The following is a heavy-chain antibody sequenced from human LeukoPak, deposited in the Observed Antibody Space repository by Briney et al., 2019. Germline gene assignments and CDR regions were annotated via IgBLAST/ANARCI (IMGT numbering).Heavy chain of an antibody. CDR3: ARNVPAATQHAFDI. V-gene: IGHV4-30-4*08. Sequence: PSETLSLTCTVSGGSISSGDYYWSWIRQPPGKGLEWIGCIYYSGSTYYNPSLKSRVTISVDTSKNQFSLKLSSVTAADTAVYYCARNVPAATQHAFDIWGQGTMVTVSS. CDR2: IYYSGST. D-gene: IGHD2-2*01. J-gene: IGHJ3*02. CDR1: GGSISSGDYY.